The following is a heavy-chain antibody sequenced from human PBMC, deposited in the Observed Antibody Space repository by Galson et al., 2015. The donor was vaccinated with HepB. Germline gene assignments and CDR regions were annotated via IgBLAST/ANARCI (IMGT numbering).Heavy chain of an antibody. CDR1: GYTFTSYY. J-gene: IGHJ6*02. Sequence: SVKVSCKASGYTFTSYYMHWVRQAPGQGLEWMGIINPSGGSTSYAQKFQGRVTMTRDTSTSTVYMELSSLRSEDTAVYYCAREGKTYYDFWSGYSGAADYYYGMDVWGPGTTVTVSS. CDR3: AREGKTYYDFWSGYSGAADYYYGMDV. CDR2: INPSGGST. D-gene: IGHD3-3*01. V-gene: IGHV1-46*03.